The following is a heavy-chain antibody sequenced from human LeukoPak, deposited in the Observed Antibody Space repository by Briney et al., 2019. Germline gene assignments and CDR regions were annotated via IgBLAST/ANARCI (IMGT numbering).Heavy chain of an antibody. Sequence: PSETLSLTCTASGCSFSSSSYHWGWIPQPPGKGLEGLGSIYYSGSTYYNKSHKSRVTICVATSNNQFSLMLSSVTAADTAVYYCARQDLAPSVYDFWSGSEDAFDIWGQGTMVTVSS. CDR2: IYYSGST. CDR3: ARQDLAPSVYDFWSGSEDAFDI. CDR1: GCSFSSSSYH. V-gene: IGHV4-39*01. D-gene: IGHD3-3*01. J-gene: IGHJ3*02.